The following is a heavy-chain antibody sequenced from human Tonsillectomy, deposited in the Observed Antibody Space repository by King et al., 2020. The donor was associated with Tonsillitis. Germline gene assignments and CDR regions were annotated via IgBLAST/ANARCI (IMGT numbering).Heavy chain of an antibody. V-gene: IGHV3-30*02. CDR1: GFTFGDYG. D-gene: IGHD3-22*01. CDR3: ASDASYSSGPHY. J-gene: IGHJ4*02. CDR2: TRFDGSDK. Sequence: VQLVESGGNMVQPGGSLRLSCAASGFTFGDYGMRWVRQAPGKGLQWVGFTRFDGSDKYYADSVKGRFIISRDNDNSTLYLQMNSLKRDDTAVYYCASDASYSSGPHYWGQGTLVIVSS.